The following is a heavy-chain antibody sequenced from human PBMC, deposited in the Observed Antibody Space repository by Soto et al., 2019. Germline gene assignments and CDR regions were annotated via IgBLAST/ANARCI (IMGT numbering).Heavy chain of an antibody. V-gene: IGHV3-23*01. CDR2: ISGSGGST. CDR3: AKDDRILLWFGELPPVYYGMDV. Sequence: QPGGSLRLSCAASGFTFSSYAMSWVRQAPGKGLEWVSAISGSGGSTYYADSVKGRFTISRDNSKNTLYLQMNSLRAEDTAVYYCAKDDRILLWFGELPPVYYGMDVWGQGTTVTVSS. J-gene: IGHJ6*02. D-gene: IGHD3-10*01. CDR1: GFTFSSYA.